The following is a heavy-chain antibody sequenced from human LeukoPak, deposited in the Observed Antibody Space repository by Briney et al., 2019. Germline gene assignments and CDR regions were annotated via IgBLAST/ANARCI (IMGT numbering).Heavy chain of an antibody. CDR3: ARLIPEANWFDP. J-gene: IGHJ5*02. Sequence: SETLSLTCTVSGGSISSYYWSWIRQPPGKGLEWIGYIYYSGSTNYNPSLKSRVTISVDTSKNQFSLKLSSVTAADTAVYYCARLIPEANWFDPWGQGTLVTVSS. CDR2: IYYSGST. CDR1: GGSISSYY. V-gene: IGHV4-59*01.